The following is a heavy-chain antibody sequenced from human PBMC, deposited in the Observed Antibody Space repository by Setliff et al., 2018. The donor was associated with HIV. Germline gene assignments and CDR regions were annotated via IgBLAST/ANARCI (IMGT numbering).Heavy chain of an antibody. V-gene: IGHV4-59*01. Sequence: SETLSLTCSVSGGSISPYYWTWIRQSPGKGPEWIGYIRDTGNAHSNPSLRSRVTIAVDTSKNQLSLKLTSVTAADTAVYYCARHWRGSGWSNWFDPWGQGTLVTVSS. D-gene: IGHD6-19*01. CDR1: GGSISPYY. J-gene: IGHJ5*02. CDR2: IRDTGNA. CDR3: ARHWRGSGWSNWFDP.